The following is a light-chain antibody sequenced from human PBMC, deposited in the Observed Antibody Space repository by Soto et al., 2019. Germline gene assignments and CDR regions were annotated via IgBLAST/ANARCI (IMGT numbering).Light chain of an antibody. CDR1: QSISDT. J-gene: IGKJ1*01. CDR2: GAS. CDR3: QQYGSSPTT. Sequence: EIVMTQSPATLSVSPGGRATLSCRASQSISDTLAWYQQKPGQAPRLLIYGASRRATGFPARFSGSGSGTEFTLTISSLQSEDFAVYYCQQYGSSPTTLGQGTKVDIK. V-gene: IGKV3-15*01.